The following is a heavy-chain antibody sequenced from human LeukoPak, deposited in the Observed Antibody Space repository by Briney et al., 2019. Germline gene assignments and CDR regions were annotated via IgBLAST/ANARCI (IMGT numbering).Heavy chain of an antibody. CDR1: GGYFSNYY. CDR3: ARGPGSGSYYKVGFDY. Sequence: SETLSLTCSVSGGYFSNYYWSWIRQPPGKGLEWIGYIYYSGSTYYNPSLKSRVTISVDTSKNQFSLKLSSVTAGDTAMYYCARGPGSGSYYKVGFDYWGQGTLVTVSS. CDR2: IYYSGST. J-gene: IGHJ4*02. V-gene: IGHV4-30-4*08. D-gene: IGHD3-10*01.